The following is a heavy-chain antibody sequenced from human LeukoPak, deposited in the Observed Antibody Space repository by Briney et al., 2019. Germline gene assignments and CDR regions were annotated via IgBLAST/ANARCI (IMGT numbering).Heavy chain of an antibody. D-gene: IGHD3-3*01. CDR3: ASYDFWSGYYF. CDR2: INHSGST. J-gene: IGHJ4*02. CDR1: GGSFSGYY. Sequence: SETLSLTCAVYGGSFSGYYWSWIRQPPGKGLEWIGEINHSGSTNYNPSLKSRVTISVDTSKNQFSLKLSSVTAADTAVYYCASYDFWSGYYFWGQGTLVTVSS. V-gene: IGHV4-34*01.